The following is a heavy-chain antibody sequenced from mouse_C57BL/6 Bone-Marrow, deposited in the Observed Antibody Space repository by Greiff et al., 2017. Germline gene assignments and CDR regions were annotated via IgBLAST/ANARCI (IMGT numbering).Heavy chain of an antibody. J-gene: IGHJ2*01. V-gene: IGHV1-19*01. Sequence: VQLKQSGPVLVKPGASVKMSCKASGYTFTDYYMNWVKQSHGKSLEWIGVINPYNGGTSYNQKFKGKATLTVDKSSSTAYMELNSLTSEDSAVYYCARDGSSSLDYWGQGTTLTVSS. CDR2: INPYNGGT. D-gene: IGHD1-1*01. CDR3: ARDGSSSLDY. CDR1: GYTFTDYY.